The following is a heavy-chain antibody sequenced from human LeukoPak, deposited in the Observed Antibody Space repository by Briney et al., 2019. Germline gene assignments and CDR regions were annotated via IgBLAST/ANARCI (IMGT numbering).Heavy chain of an antibody. Sequence: PSETLSLTCTVSGGSISSYYWSWIRQPAGKGLEWIGRIYTSGSTNYNPSLKSRVTMSVDTSKNQFSLKLSSVTAADTAVYYCARAGGDLRIAVAGTDYYYYYGMDVWGQGTTVTVSS. V-gene: IGHV4-4*07. J-gene: IGHJ6*02. CDR3: ARAGGDLRIAVAGTDYYYYYGMDV. D-gene: IGHD6-19*01. CDR2: IYTSGST. CDR1: GGSISSYY.